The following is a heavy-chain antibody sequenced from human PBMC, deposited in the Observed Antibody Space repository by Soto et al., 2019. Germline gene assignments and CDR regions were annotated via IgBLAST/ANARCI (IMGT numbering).Heavy chain of an antibody. CDR1: SASY. Sequence: SASYWAWIRQPAGKGLEWIGRVFTSGSTTYNPSLKSRVTMSVDASKRQFFLRLNSLTAADTAVYYCAREPDGGYLDYWGQGALVAVSS. V-gene: IGHV4-4*07. D-gene: IGHD2-2*01. CDR3: AREPDGGYLDY. J-gene: IGHJ4*02. CDR2: VFTSGST.